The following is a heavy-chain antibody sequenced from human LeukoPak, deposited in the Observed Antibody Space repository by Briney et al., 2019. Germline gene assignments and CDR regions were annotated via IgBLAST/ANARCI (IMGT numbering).Heavy chain of an antibody. CDR1: EFTFSNFL. V-gene: IGHV3-23*01. Sequence: HPGGSLRLSCAASEFTFSNFLMTWVRQAPGKGPEWVSAISGSGGDTYYADSVKGRFTISRDNSKNTLYLQMNSLRAEDTAVYYCAKKGATTGDFDYWGQGTLVTVSS. D-gene: IGHD1-26*01. CDR2: ISGSGGDT. CDR3: AKKGATTGDFDY. J-gene: IGHJ4*02.